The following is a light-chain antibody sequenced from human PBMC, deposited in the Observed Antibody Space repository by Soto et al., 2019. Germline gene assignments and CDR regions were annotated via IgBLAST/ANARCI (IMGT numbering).Light chain of an antibody. Sequence: QSALTQPASVSGSLGQSITISCTGTSSDVGGYNYVSWYQQHPGKAPKVMIFEVSKRPSGVSNRFSGSKSGNMASLTISGIQAEDEADYYCSSFPRTSTVLLGGGTKLTVL. CDR1: SSDVGGYNY. J-gene: IGLJ2*01. V-gene: IGLV2-14*01. CDR2: EVS. CDR3: SSFPRTSTVL.